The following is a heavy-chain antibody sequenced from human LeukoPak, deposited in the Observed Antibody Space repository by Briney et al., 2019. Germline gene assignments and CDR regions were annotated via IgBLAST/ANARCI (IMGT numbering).Heavy chain of an antibody. V-gene: IGHV4-59*08. D-gene: IGHD6-19*01. Sequence: SETLSLTCTVSGGSISSYYWSWIRQPPGKGLEWIGYIYYSGSTNYNPSLKSRVTISVDTSKNQFSLKLSSVTAADTAVYYCAGLHVYSSGLYYYYYGMDVWGQGTTVTVSS. CDR1: GGSISSYY. J-gene: IGHJ6*02. CDR2: IYYSGST. CDR3: AGLHVYSSGLYYYYYGMDV.